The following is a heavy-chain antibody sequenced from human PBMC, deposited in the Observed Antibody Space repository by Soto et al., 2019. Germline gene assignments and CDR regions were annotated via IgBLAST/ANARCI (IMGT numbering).Heavy chain of an antibody. CDR1: GYTFTSYY. V-gene: IGHV1-46*03. J-gene: IGHJ5*02. CDR2: INPSGDST. Sequence: ASVKVSCKASGYTFTSYYMHWVRQAPGQGLEWMGIINPSGDSTSYAQKFQGRVTMTRDTSTSTVYMELSSLRSEDTAVYYCARDSSVGTRFDPWGQGTLVTVSS. D-gene: IGHD7-27*01. CDR3: ARDSSVGTRFDP.